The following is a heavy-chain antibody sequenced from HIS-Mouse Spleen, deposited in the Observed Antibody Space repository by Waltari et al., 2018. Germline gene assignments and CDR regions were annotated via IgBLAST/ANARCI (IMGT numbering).Heavy chain of an antibody. D-gene: IGHD6-13*01. J-gene: IGHJ2*01. V-gene: IGHV4-39*07. Sequence: QLQLQESGPGLVKPSETLSLTCTVSVGPISRSSYYWARIRQPPGKGLEWIGSIYYSGSTYYNPSLKSRVTISVDTSKNQFSLKLSSVTAADTAVYYCAREIPYSSSWYDWYFDLWGRGTLVTVSS. CDR2: IYYSGST. CDR1: VGPISRSSYY. CDR3: AREIPYSSSWYDWYFDL.